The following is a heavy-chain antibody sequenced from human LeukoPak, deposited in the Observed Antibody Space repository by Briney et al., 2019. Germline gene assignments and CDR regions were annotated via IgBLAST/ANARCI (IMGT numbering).Heavy chain of an antibody. CDR1: GFTFSSYW. J-gene: IGHJ3*02. D-gene: IGHD4-17*01. V-gene: IGHV3-7*01. CDR2: IKQDGSEK. CDR3: ARDHYGDYESDAFDI. Sequence: QPGRSLRLSCAASGFTFSSYWMSWVRQAPGKGLEWVANIKQDGSEKYYVDSVKGRFTISRDNAKNSLYLQMNSLRAEDTAVYYCARDHYGDYESDAFDIWGQGTMVTVSS.